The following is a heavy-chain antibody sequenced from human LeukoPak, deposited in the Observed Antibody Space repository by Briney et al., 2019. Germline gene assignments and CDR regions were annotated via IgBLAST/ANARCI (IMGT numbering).Heavy chain of an antibody. D-gene: IGHD6-19*01. CDR1: GGSVSSYY. Sequence: PSETLSLTCSVSGGSVSSYYWSWIRQSPGRGLEWIGYIHNSGRTNYNPSLKSRVTGFVDTSKNQVSLRLSSVTAADTAVYYCARGSSGRGDSCLDYWGQGTLVTVSS. CDR2: IHNSGRT. J-gene: IGHJ4*02. CDR3: ARGSSGRGDSCLDY. V-gene: IGHV4-4*08.